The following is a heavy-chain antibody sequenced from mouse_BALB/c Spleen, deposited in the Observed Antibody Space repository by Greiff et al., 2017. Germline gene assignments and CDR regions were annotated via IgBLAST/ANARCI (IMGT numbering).Heavy chain of an antibody. Sequence: QVQLQQSGPQLVRPGASVKISCKASGYSFTSYWMHWVKQRPGQGLEWIGMIDPSDSETRLNQKFKDKATLTVDKSSNTAYLQLSSLTSEDTAVYYCARGGGNYYAMDYWGQGTSVTVSS. J-gene: IGHJ4*01. V-gene: IGHV1S127*01. D-gene: IGHD2-1*01. CDR2: IDPSDSET. CDR1: GYSFTSYW. CDR3: ARGGGNYYAMDY.